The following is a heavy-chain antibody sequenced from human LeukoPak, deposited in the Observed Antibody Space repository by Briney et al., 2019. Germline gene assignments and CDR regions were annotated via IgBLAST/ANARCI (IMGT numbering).Heavy chain of an antibody. CDR2: INHSGNT. J-gene: IGHJ5*02. CDR1: GGSFSDYY. CDR3: ARTIAVTSTPVWFDP. V-gene: IGHV4-34*01. Sequence: SETLSLTCAVYGGSFSDYYWSWIRQPPGKGLEWIGEINHSGNTNYNPSLKSRVTRSGDTSTGQFSLMLSSVTAADTAVYYWARTIAVTSTPVWFDPWGQGTLGPVSS. D-gene: IGHD6-19*01.